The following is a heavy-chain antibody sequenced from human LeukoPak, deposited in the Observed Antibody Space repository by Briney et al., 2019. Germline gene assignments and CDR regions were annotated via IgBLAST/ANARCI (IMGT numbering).Heavy chain of an antibody. J-gene: IGHJ4*02. CDR1: GYTFTGYY. V-gene: IGHV1-2*02. CDR2: INPNSGGT. D-gene: IGHD3-22*01. CDR3: ARALYYDSSGYSRPFDY. Sequence: ASVKVSCKPSGYTFTGYYMHWVRQAPGHRLEWMGWINPNSGGTNYAQKFQGRVTMTRDTSISTAYMELSRLRSDDTAVYYCARALYYDSSGYSRPFDYWGQGTLVTVSS.